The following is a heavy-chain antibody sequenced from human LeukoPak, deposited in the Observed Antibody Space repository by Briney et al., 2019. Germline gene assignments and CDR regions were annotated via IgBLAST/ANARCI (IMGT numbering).Heavy chain of an antibody. CDR1: GGSISSYY. V-gene: IGHV4-59*08. D-gene: IGHD4-11*01. CDR2: IYYSGST. CDR3: ARSSSYAAAGDY. Sequence: SETLSLTCTVSGGSISSYYLNWIRRPPGKGLEWIGYIYYSGSTNYNPSLKSRVTISLDTSKNQFSLKLSSVTAADTAVYYCARSSSYAAAGDYWGQGTLVTVSS. J-gene: IGHJ4*02.